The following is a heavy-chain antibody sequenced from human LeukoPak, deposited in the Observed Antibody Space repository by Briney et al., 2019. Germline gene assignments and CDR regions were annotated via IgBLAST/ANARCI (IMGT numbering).Heavy chain of an antibody. V-gene: IGHV1-8*02. J-gene: IGHJ6*03. CDR1: GYTFTSYG. D-gene: IGHD5-18*01. CDR2: MNPNSGNT. CDR3: ARLDTAMAPYYYYMDV. Sequence: ASVKVSCKASGYTFTSYGINWVRQATGQGLEWMGWMNPNSGNTGYAQKFQGRVTMTRNTSISTAYMELSSLRSEDTAVYYCARLDTAMAPYYYYMDVWGKGTTVTISS.